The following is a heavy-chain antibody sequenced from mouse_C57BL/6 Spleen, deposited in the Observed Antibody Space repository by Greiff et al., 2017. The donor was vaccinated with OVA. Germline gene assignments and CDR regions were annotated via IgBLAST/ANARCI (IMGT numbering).Heavy chain of an antibody. CDR3: AGYGNYGAMDY. J-gene: IGHJ4*01. CDR2: IYPSDSET. CDR1: GYTFTSYW. V-gene: IGHV1-61*01. D-gene: IGHD2-10*02. Sequence: VQLQQPGAELVRPGSSVKLSCKASGYTFTSYWMDWVKQRPGQGLEWIGNIYPSDSETHYNQKFKDKATLTVDKSSSTAYMQLSSLTSEDSAVYYCAGYGNYGAMDYWGQGTSVTVSS.